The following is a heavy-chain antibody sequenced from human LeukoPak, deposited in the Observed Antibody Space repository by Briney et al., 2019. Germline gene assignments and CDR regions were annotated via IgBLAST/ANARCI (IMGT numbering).Heavy chain of an antibody. CDR1: GFTVSSNY. CDR3: ARDNYDSSGYYEHALDL. CDR2: IYYTGST. Sequence: LRLSCAASGFTVSSNYMSWVRQAPGKGLEWIAYIYYTGSTYYNPSLKSRVTISVDTSKNQFSLKMTSLTAADTAVYYCARDNYDSSGYYEHALDLWGQGTMVTVSS. J-gene: IGHJ3*01. D-gene: IGHD3-22*01. V-gene: IGHV4-30-4*08.